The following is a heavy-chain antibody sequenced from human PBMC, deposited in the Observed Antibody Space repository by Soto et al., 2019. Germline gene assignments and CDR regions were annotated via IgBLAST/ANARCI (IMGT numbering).Heavy chain of an antibody. D-gene: IGHD3-10*01. V-gene: IGHV4-31*03. CDR2: TSYNGNA. Sequence: SETLSLTCTVSGASINSGSISSGGYYWSWIRQHPGKGLEWVGYTSYNGNAYYNPSLKSRVTISVDTSKNQFSLKLNSVTAADTAVYYCARGYYYGAGSYPFNWFDPWGQGTLVTVSS. CDR3: ARGYYYGAGSYPFNWFDP. CDR1: GASINSGSISSGGYY. J-gene: IGHJ5*02.